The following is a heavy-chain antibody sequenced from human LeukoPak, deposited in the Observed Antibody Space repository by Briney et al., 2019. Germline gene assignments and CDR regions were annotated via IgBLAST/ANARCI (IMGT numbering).Heavy chain of an antibody. D-gene: IGHD3-9*01. J-gene: IGHJ4*02. CDR1: GFTFSDYY. CDR2: ISSSGSTI. V-gene: IGHV3-11*01. Sequence: GGSLRLSCAASGFTFSDYYMSWIRQAPGKGLEWVSYISSSGSTIYYADSVKGRLTISRDNAKNSLYLQMNSLRAEDTAVYYCARVPLSAFWLLDYWGQGTLVTVSS. CDR3: ARVPLSAFWLLDY.